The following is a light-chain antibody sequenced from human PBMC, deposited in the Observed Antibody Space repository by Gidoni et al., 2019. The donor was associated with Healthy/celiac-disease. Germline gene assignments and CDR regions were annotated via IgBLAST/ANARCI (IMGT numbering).Light chain of an antibody. CDR2: GAS. CDR3: QQYNNWEET. V-gene: IGKV3-15*01. Sequence: EIVMTQSPATLSVSPGERATLSCRASQSVSSNLAWYQQKPGQAPRLLIYGASTRATGIPARFSGSGSGTEFTLTISSLQSEDFAFYYCQQYNNWEETFGPGTKVDIK. J-gene: IGKJ3*01. CDR1: QSVSSN.